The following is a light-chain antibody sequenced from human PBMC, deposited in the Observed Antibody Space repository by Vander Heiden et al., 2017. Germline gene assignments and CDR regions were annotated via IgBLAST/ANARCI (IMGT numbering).Light chain of an antibody. CDR1: KLGNKY. CDR3: QAWDSNTAV. V-gene: IGLV3-1*01. CDR2: QDS. Sequence: SYELTQPPSVSVSPGQTASITCSGDKLGNKYACWYQQRPGQSPGRVIYQDSKRPSGIPERFSGSKAGNTATLTISETQAMDEANYYWQAWDSNTAVFGGGTKLSVL. J-gene: IGLJ2*01.